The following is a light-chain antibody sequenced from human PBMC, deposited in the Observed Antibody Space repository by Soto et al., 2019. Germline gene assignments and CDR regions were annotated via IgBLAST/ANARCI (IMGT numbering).Light chain of an antibody. J-gene: IGLJ1*01. CDR2: DVS. Sequence: QSALTQPASVPGSPGQSITISCTGTSSDVGGYNYVSWYQHHPGKAPKRMIHDVSNRPSGVSNRFSGSKSGNTASLTISGLQAEDDVEYSCTSYIYNNSTYVFGTGTKVTV. CDR3: TSYIYNNSTYV. CDR1: SSDVGGYNY. V-gene: IGLV2-14*03.